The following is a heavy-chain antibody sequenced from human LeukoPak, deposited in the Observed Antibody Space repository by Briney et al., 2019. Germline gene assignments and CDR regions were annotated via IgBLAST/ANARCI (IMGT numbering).Heavy chain of an antibody. CDR3: ARERPTLLTRIRGIATAPDH. V-gene: IGHV1-2*02. CDR2: VKPDTGAT. CDR1: GYVFTAYY. D-gene: IGHD3-10*01. J-gene: IGHJ5*02. Sequence: GASVKLSCKTSGYVFTAYYIHWVRQAPGQGLEWLGFVKPDTGATNSAQQLQGRVSMTSDASVTTAYMELSGLTSDDTALYFCARERPTLLTRIRGIATAPDHWGQGTLVTVSP.